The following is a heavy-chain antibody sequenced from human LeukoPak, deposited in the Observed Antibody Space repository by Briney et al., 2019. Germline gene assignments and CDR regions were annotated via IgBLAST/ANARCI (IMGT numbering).Heavy chain of an antibody. D-gene: IGHD2/OR15-2a*01. CDR3: AIIHLWAPVDFGY. J-gene: IGHJ4*02. CDR1: GFTFSSYA. Sequence: PGGPLRLSCAASGFTFSSYAMSWVRQAPGKGLEWVSAISGSGGSTYYADSVKSRFTISRDNSKNTLYLQMNSLRAEDTAVYYCAIIHLWAPVDFGYWGQGTLVTVSS. CDR2: ISGSGGST. V-gene: IGHV3-23*01.